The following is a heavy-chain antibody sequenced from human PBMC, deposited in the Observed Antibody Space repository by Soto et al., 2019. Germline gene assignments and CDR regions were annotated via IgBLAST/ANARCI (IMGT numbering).Heavy chain of an antibody. CDR2: INPNSGGT. J-gene: IGHJ5*02. CDR1: GYTFTGYY. Sequence: GASVKVSCKASGYTFTGYYMHWVRQAPGQGLEWMGWINPNSGGTKYAQKFQGRVTMTRDTSISTAYMELSRLRSDDTAVYYCARVGLWGYFDWFGEFDPWGQGTLVTVSS. V-gene: IGHV1-2*02. CDR3: ARVGLWGYFDWFGEFDP. D-gene: IGHD3-9*01.